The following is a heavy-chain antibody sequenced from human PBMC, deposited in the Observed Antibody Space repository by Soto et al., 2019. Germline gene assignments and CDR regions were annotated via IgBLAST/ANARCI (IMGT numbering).Heavy chain of an antibody. CDR2: ISGSGGST. D-gene: IGHD3-10*01. V-gene: IGHV3-23*01. J-gene: IGHJ4*02. CDR1: GFTFSSYA. CDR3: AKDQLLWFGESPNYFDY. Sequence: GGSLRLSCAASGFTFSSYAMSWVRQAPGKGLEWVSAISGSGGSTYYADSVKGRFTISRDNSKNTLYLQMNSLRAEDTAVYYCAKDQLLWFGESPNYFDYWGQGTLVTVSS.